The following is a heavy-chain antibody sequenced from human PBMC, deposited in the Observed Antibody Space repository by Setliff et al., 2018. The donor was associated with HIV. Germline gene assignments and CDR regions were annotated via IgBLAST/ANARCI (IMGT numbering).Heavy chain of an antibody. CDR3: ASIDTAQYYFDY. J-gene: IGHJ4*02. D-gene: IGHD5-18*01. CDR1: GGSISSSSYY. V-gene: IGHV4-39*07. Sequence: SETLSLTCTVSGGSISSSSYYWGWIRQPPGKGLEWIGSIYYSGSTYYNPSLKSRVTISVDTSKNQFSLKLSSVTAADTAVYFCASIDTAQYYFDYWGQGTLVTVSS. CDR2: IYYSGST.